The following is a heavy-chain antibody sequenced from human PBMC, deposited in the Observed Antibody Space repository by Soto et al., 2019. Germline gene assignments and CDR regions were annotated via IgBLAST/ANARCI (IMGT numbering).Heavy chain of an antibody. V-gene: IGHV3-30*18. CDR2: ISYDGSNK. Sequence: QVQLVESGGGVVQPGRSLRLSCAASGFTFSSYGMHWVRQAPGKGLEWVTFISYDGSNKDYAESVKGRFTISRDNSKNTLYLQMNRLRVEDRAVYYCAKGSGGQQLIRGDAFDIWGQGTMVTVSS. J-gene: IGHJ3*02. CDR1: GFTFSSYG. D-gene: IGHD6-13*01. CDR3: AKGSGGQQLIRGDAFDI.